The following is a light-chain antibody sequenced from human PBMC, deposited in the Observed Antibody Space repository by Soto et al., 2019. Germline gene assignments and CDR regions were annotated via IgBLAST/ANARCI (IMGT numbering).Light chain of an antibody. CDR1: STDVGSHHY. CDR3: SSYTTNNTVV. CDR2: EVN. V-gene: IGLV2-14*01. J-gene: IGLJ2*01. Sequence: QSVLTQAASVSESPGKSISLSCGGTSTDVGSHHYVSWYQQHPGKAPKLIIFEVNNRPSGASHRFSGSKSGNTASLTISDLQGEDEADYYCSSYTTNNTVVFGGGTKLTVL.